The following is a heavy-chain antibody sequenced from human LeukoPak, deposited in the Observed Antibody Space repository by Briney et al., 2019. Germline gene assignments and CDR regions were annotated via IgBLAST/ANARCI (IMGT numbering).Heavy chain of an antibody. Sequence: GASVKVSCKASGYTFTGYYMHWVRQAPGQGLEWMGWINPNSGGTNYAQKFQGRVTMTRDTSISTAYMELSRLRSDDTAVYYCATVDSSGYYLAFDYWGQGTLVTVSS. CDR2: INPNSGGT. J-gene: IGHJ4*02. D-gene: IGHD3-22*01. CDR1: GYTFTGYY. CDR3: ATVDSSGYYLAFDY. V-gene: IGHV1-2*02.